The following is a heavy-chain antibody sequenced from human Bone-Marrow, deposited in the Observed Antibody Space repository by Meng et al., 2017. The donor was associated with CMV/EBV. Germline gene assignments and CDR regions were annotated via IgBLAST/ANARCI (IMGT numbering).Heavy chain of an antibody. J-gene: IGHJ5*02. CDR2: IIPVFGTA. CDR3: ARGTIRDFSALS. Sequence: SVKVSCKASGGTFSRYSISWVRQAPGQGLEWMGGIIPVFGTANYAQKFQGRVTMTTHTSTSTVYMELRRLRSDDTAVYYCARGTIRDFSALSWGQGTLVTVSS. CDR1: GGTFSRYS. V-gene: IGHV1-69*05. D-gene: IGHD5-24*01.